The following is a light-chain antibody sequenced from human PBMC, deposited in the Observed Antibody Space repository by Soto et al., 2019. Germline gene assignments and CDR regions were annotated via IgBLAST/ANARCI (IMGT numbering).Light chain of an antibody. V-gene: IGKV1-5*03. Sequence: DIQMTQSPSTLSGSVGDRVTITCRASQTISSWLAWYQQKPGKAPKLLIYKASTLKSGVPSRFSGSGSGTEFTLTISSLQPDDFATYYCQHYNDYQYIFGQGTKLEIK. J-gene: IGKJ2*01. CDR1: QTISSW. CDR2: KAS. CDR3: QHYNDYQYI.